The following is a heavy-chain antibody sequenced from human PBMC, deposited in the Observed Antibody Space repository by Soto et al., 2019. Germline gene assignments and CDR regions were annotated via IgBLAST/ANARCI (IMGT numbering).Heavy chain of an antibody. J-gene: IGHJ5*02. CDR2: ISAYNGNT. CDR3: ARVSGLDCSSTSCYP. V-gene: IGHV1-18*01. Sequence: ASVKVSCKASGYTFTSYGISWVRQAPGQGLEWMGWISAYNGNTNYAQKLQGRVTMTTDTSTSTAYMELRSLRSDDTAVYYCARVSGLDCSSTSCYPWGQGTLVTVSS. CDR1: GYTFTSYG. D-gene: IGHD2-2*01.